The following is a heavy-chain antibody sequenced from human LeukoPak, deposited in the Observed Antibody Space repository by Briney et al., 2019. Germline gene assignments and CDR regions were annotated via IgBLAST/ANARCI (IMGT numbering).Heavy chain of an antibody. CDR1: GFTFSSYS. D-gene: IGHD3-22*01. CDR2: ISSSSSYI. CDR3: ASGRDYYDSSGYYYRDY. Sequence: NPGGSLRLSCAASGFTFSSYSMNWVRQAPGKGLEWVSSISSSSSYIYYADSVKGRFTISRDNAKNSLYLQMNSLRAEDTAVYYCASGRDYYDSSGYYYRDYWGQGTLVTVSS. V-gene: IGHV3-21*01. J-gene: IGHJ4*02.